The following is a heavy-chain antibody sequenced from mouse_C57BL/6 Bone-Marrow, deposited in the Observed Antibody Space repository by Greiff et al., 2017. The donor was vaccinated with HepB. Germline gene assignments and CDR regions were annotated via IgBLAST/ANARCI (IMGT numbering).Heavy chain of an antibody. CDR2: ISPRSGYT. Sequence: VKLQESGAGLARPGASVKLSCKASGYTFTSYGITWVKQRPGQGLEWIGEISPRSGYTYYNEKFKGKATLTADKSSSTAYMELRRLTSEDSAVYFCASPRYDDGLDYWGQGTSVTVSS. CDR3: ASPRYDDGLDY. V-gene: IGHV1-81*01. J-gene: IGHJ4*01. CDR1: GYTFTSYG. D-gene: IGHD2-12*01.